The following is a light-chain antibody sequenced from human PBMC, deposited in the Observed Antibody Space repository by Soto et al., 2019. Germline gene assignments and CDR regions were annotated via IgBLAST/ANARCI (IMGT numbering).Light chain of an antibody. V-gene: IGKV3-20*01. CDR1: LSISNNY. J-gene: IGKJ1*01. CDR2: GAS. CDR3: QQYGSSPWT. Sequence: EIVLTQSPGTLSLSPGERATLSCRASLSISNNYLAWYQQKPGQAPRLLIYGASSRAPGIPDRFSGSGSGTDFTLTISRLEPEDFAVYYCQQYGSSPWTFGQGTKVEIK.